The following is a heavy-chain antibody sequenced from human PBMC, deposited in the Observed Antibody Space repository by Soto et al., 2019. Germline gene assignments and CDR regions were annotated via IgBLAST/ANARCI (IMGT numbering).Heavy chain of an antibody. Sequence: GESLKISCKGSGYYFSAYWIGWVRQMPGKGPEWMGIIYPVDSDTRYSPSFQGQVTISVDKSINTAYLQWNSLKSSDTAVYYCARPNGRQYGDAFGVWGQGTMVTVSS. D-gene: IGHD4-17*01. J-gene: IGHJ3*01. V-gene: IGHV5-51*01. CDR2: IYPVDSDT. CDR1: GYYFSAYW. CDR3: ARPNGRQYGDAFGV.